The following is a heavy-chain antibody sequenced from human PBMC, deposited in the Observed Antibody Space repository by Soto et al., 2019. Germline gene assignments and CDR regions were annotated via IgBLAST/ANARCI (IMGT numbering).Heavy chain of an antibody. Sequence: GESLKISCKGSGYSFTTYWVAWVRQMPGKGLEWMGIIYPGDSDARYSPSFQGQVTFSADESINTAYLQWSSLKASDTAIYYYARHGYTYGYDYWGQGTLVTVSS. J-gene: IGHJ4*02. D-gene: IGHD5-18*01. CDR1: GYSFTTYW. CDR3: ARHGYTYGYDY. V-gene: IGHV5-51*01. CDR2: IYPGDSDA.